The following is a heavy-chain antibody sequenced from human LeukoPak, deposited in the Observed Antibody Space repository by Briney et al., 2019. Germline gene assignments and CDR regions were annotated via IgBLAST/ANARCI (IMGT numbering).Heavy chain of an antibody. CDR2: ISGSGDT. V-gene: IGHV3-23*01. CDR3: ARVTTKYFDY. Sequence: GGSLRLSCAASGFTFSSYAMSWVRQAPGKGLEWVSAISGSGDTHYADSVKGRFTISRDNSKNTLYLQMNSLRAEDTAVYYCARVTTKYFDYWGQGTLVTVSS. CDR1: GFTFSSYA. D-gene: IGHD4-17*01. J-gene: IGHJ4*02.